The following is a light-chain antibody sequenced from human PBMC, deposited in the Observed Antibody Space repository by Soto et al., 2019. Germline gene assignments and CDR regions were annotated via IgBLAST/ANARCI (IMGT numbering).Light chain of an antibody. Sequence: QSVLTQPASVSGSPGQSITISCTGTRGDVENYNLVSWYQRHPGTAPKLIIYEGTKRPSGVSNRFSGSESGNTASLTISGLQAEDEADYYCCSHAGSSTYVFGTGTKATVL. CDR3: CSHAGSSTYV. V-gene: IGLV2-23*01. CDR1: RGDVENYNL. J-gene: IGLJ1*01. CDR2: EGT.